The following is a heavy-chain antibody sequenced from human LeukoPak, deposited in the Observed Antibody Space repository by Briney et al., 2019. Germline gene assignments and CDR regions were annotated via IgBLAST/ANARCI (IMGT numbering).Heavy chain of an antibody. CDR2: VNHSGYT. CDR3: AKMTTGLDY. J-gene: IGHJ4*02. D-gene: IGHD4-17*01. V-gene: IGHV4-34*01. Sequence: SETLSLTCGVSGTSFTSYYWSWIRQTPGKGLEWIGEVNHSGYTNMNPSLKSRVTISVDTSKNQFSLMMTSVTAADTAVYFCAKMTTGLDYCGQGTLVTVSS. CDR1: GTSFTSYY.